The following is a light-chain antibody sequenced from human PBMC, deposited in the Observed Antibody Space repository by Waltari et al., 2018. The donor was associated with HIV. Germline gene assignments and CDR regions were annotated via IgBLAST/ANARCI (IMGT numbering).Light chain of an antibody. J-gene: IGLJ1*01. CDR3: AAWDDSLNGYV. Sequence: QSVLTQPPSASGTPGQRVTISCSGSSATIGSNSVHWYQQLPGTAPKLLIYGDDQRPSGVPDRFSGSKSGTSASLAISGPQSEDEAVYFCAAWDDSLNGYVFGAGTKVTVL. CDR2: GDD. CDR1: SATIGSNS. V-gene: IGLV1-44*01.